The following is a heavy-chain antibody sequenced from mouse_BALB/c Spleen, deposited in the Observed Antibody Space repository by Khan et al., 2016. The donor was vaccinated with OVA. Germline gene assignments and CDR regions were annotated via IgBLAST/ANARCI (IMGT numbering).Heavy chain of an antibody. CDR3: ARSYDYDEGLAY. J-gene: IGHJ3*01. CDR2: IWSGGST. V-gene: IGHV2-2*03. Sequence: QVQLKESGPGLVQPSQSLSITCTVSGFSLNYYGVHWVRQSPGKGLEWLGVIWSGGSTDYNAPFISRLSISKDNSKSQVFFKMNSLQSNDTAIYYCARSYDYDEGLAYWGQGTLVTVSA. D-gene: IGHD2-4*01. CDR1: GFSLNYYG.